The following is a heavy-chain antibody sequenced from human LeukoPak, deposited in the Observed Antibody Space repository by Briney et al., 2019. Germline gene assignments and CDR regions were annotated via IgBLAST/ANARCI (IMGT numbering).Heavy chain of an antibody. CDR2: VSFDGSNK. D-gene: IGHD3-3*02. CDR1: GFTFNTYG. CDR3: AKGGGISWLSPDY. J-gene: IGHJ4*02. V-gene: IGHV3-30*18. Sequence: GGSLRLSCAASGFTFNTYGMHWVRQAPGKGLEWVAVVSFDGSNKYYADSVKGRFTISRDNSKRTLYLEMNNLRIGDTAVYYCAKGGGISWLSPDYWGQGSLVTVSS.